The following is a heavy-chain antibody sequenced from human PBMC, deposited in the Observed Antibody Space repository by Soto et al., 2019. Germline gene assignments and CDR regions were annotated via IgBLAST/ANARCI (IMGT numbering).Heavy chain of an antibody. CDR2: IYSGGST. Sequence: GGSPRLSCAASGFTVSSNYMSWVRQAPGKGLEWVSVIYSGGSTYYADSVKGRFTISRDNSKNTLYLQMNSLRAEDTAVYYCARAHYYDSSGYSNNWGQGTLVTGSS. CDR3: ARAHYYDSSGYSNN. J-gene: IGHJ4*02. D-gene: IGHD3-22*01. CDR1: GFTVSSNY. V-gene: IGHV3-66*01.